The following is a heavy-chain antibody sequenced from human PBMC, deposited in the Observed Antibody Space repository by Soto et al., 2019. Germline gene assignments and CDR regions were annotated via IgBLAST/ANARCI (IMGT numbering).Heavy chain of an antibody. CDR2: ISGSGGST. CDR3: GKVGGMGGTITMVRGAYYFDY. D-gene: IGHD3-10*01. Sequence: EVQLLESGGGLVQPGGSLRLSCAASGFTFSSYAMSWVRQAPGKGLEWVSDISGSGGSTYYADSVKGRFTISRDNSKNTPYLQMNILGAEDTAVYYCGKVGGMGGTITMVRGAYYFDYWGQGTLVTVSS. CDR1: GFTFSSYA. V-gene: IGHV3-23*01. J-gene: IGHJ4*02.